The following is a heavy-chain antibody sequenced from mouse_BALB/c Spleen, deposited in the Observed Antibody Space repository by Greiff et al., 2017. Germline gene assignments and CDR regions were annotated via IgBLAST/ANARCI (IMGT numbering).Heavy chain of an antibody. CDR1: GFTFSSYG. CDR2: ISSGGSYT. Sequence: DVKLVESGGDLVKPGGSLKLSCAASGFTFSSYGMSWVRQTPDKRLEWVATISSGGSYTYYPDSVKGRFTISRDNAKNTLYLQMSSLKSEDTAMYYCASMTGDYWGQGTSVTVSS. J-gene: IGHJ4*01. CDR3: ASMTGDY. D-gene: IGHD2-3*01. V-gene: IGHV5-6*02.